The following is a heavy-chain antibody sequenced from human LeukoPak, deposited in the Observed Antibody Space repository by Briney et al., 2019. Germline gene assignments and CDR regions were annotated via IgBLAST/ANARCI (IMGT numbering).Heavy chain of an antibody. CDR1: GFXFSNYG. CDR3: VRVNDYGDRNLYYFGY. CDR2: ISSDGDNT. D-gene: IGHD4-17*01. Sequence: GGSLRLSCSASGFXFSNYGIYWVRQAPGKGREFISRISSDGDNTFYADSVKGRFTISRDNSKNTLYLQTSSLRGEDTAVYYCVRVNDYGDRNLYYFGYWGQGTLVTVSS. V-gene: IGHV3-64D*06. J-gene: IGHJ4*02.